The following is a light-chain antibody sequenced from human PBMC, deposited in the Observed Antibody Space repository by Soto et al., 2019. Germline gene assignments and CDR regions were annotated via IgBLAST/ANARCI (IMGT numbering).Light chain of an antibody. J-gene: IGKJ5*01. CDR1: PVVSNT. Sequence: EIVLTQSPGPLSLSPGERATLSFRASPVVSNTLAWYQHKPGQAPRLLIYGISSRASGIPARFSGSGSGTELALTISSLQSEDFAVYYCQQYMKWPFTFGQGARLEIK. V-gene: IGKV3D-15*01. CDR2: GIS. CDR3: QQYMKWPFT.